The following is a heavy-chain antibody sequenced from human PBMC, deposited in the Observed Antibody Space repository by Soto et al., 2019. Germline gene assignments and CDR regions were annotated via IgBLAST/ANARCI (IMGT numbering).Heavy chain of an antibody. Sequence: ASVKVSCKASGGTFSSYAISWVRQAPGQGLEWMGGTFPMFGKANYAQKFQGRVTISADKSTSTAYMELSSLRSEDTAVYYCATVDISTWIDGMDVWGQGTTVTVSS. CDR1: GGTFSSYA. CDR3: ATVDISTWIDGMDV. V-gene: IGHV1-69*06. J-gene: IGHJ6*02. D-gene: IGHD2-2*01. CDR2: TFPMFGKA.